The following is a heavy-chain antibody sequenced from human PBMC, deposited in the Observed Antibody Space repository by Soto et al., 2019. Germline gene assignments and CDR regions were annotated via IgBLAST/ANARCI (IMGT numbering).Heavy chain of an antibody. CDR3: ARAGVSLAEYTWKYGTCFDY. J-gene: IGHJ4*02. V-gene: IGHV3-30-3*01. CDR2: ISYDGNNK. Sequence: QVQLVESGGGVVQPGRSLRLSCAASGFTYSTYTRHRVRHAPGKGLEWVAVISYDGNNKFYADSVKGRFTISRDSTKQTLSLQMNSLRPHDTAMSYCARAGVSLAEYTWKYGTCFDYWGQGALVTVSS. D-gene: IGHD1-7*01. CDR1: GFTYSTYT.